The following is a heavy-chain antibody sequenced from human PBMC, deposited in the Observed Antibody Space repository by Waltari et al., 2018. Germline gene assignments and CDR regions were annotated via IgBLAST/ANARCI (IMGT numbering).Heavy chain of an antibody. CDR2: VSYSGTT. D-gene: IGHD5-12*01. J-gene: IGHJ3*01. CDR1: GISITSKSHY. Sequence: QLQLQESGPRPAKPSETLSLICRVSGISITSKSHYWAWIRQSPGQGLEWIGTVSYSGTTYISPSLKSRVSVSRDTSKNQVSLILGSVTAADMAVYYCATYIGASVGTAAFDVWGQGTMVTVSS. V-gene: IGHV4-39*01. CDR3: ATYIGASVGTAAFDV.